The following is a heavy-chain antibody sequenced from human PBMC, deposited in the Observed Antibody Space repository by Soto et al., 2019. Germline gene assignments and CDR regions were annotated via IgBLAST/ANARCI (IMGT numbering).Heavy chain of an antibody. D-gene: IGHD5-12*01. CDR1: GGTFSSYA. Sequence: AVKVSCKASGGTFSSYAISWVRQAPGQGLEWMGGIIPIFGTANYAQKFQGRVTITADKSTSTAYMELSSLRSEDTAVYYCARDIGDGYNYLDYWGQGTLVTVSS. CDR3: ARDIGDGYNYLDY. CDR2: IIPIFGTA. V-gene: IGHV1-69*06. J-gene: IGHJ4*02.